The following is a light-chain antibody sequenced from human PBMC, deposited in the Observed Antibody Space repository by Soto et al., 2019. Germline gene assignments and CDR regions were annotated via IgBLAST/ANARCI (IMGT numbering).Light chain of an antibody. V-gene: IGKV1-9*01. CDR1: QGISSY. CDR2: AAS. Sequence: DTQLTQSPSFLSASVGDRVTITCRASQGISSYLAWYQQKPGKAPELLIYAASTLQSGVPSRFSGSGSGTDFTLTISSLQPEDSATYYCQQLNTYPPWTFGQGTKVEIK. CDR3: QQLNTYPPWT. J-gene: IGKJ1*01.